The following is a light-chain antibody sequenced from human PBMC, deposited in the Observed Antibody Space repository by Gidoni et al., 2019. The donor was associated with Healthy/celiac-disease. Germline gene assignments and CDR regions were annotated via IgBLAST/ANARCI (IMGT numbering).Light chain of an antibody. CDR3: QSYDSSLSVI. CDR2: GNS. V-gene: IGLV1-40*01. J-gene: IGLJ2*01. CDR1: SPNIGAGYD. Sequence: QSVLTQPPSVSGAPGQRVTTSCTGSSPNIGAGYDVHWYQQLPGTAPKLPIYGNSNRPSGVPDRSSCSKSGTSASLAITGLQAEDEADYCCQSYDSSLSVIFGGGTKLTVL.